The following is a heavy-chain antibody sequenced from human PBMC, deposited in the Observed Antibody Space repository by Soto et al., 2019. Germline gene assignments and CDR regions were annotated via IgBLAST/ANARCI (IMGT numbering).Heavy chain of an antibody. CDR1: GGSISSSSYY. CDR2: IYYSGST. Sequence: KPSETLSLTCTVSGGSISSSSYYWGWIRQPPGKGLEWIGSIYYSGSTYYNPSLKSRVTISVDTSKNQFSLKLSSVTAADTAVYYCAKPYSSSSKPSRAYYGMDVWGQGTTVTVSS. D-gene: IGHD6-6*01. CDR3: AKPYSSSSKPSRAYYGMDV. V-gene: IGHV4-39*01. J-gene: IGHJ6*02.